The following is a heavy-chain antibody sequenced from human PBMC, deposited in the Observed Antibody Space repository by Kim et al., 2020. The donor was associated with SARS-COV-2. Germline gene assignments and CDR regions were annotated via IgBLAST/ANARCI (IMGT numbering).Heavy chain of an antibody. D-gene: IGHD6-19*01. J-gene: IGHJ6*02. V-gene: IGHV3-9*01. CDR3: AKDKNYSSGWTGLEGGGMDV. Sequence: GGSLRLSCAASGFTFGDYAMHWVRQAPGKGLEWVSGISWNSGSIGYADSVKGRFTISRDNAKNSLYLQMNSLRAEDTALYYCAKDKNYSSGWTGLEGGGMDVWGQGTTVTVSS. CDR1: GFTFGDYA. CDR2: ISWNSGSI.